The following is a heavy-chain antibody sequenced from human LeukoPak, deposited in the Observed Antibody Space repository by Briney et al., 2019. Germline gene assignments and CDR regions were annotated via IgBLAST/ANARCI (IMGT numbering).Heavy chain of an antibody. CDR2: IHHSGST. CDR3: AKADTTGTDHWFDP. CDR1: GYSISSGYD. Sequence: SETLSLTCAVSGYSISSGYDWGWLRQPPGKGLECIGNIHHSGSTYYNPSLKSRVTISVDTSKNQFSLKLSSVTAADTAVYYCAKADTTGTDHWFDPWGQGTLVTVSS. D-gene: IGHD1-1*01. V-gene: IGHV4-38-2*01. J-gene: IGHJ5*02.